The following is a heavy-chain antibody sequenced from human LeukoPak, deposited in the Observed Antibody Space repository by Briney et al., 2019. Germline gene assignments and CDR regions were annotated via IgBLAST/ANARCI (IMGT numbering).Heavy chain of an antibody. V-gene: IGHV3-23*01. CDR1: GFAFSTYA. J-gene: IGHJ4*02. Sequence: AGGSLRLSCTASGFAFSTYAMTWVRQAPGKGLEWVSAISGSGGTTYYADSVKGRFTISRDNSKNTLYLQMNSLRAEDTAVYYCAKHFPYFDYWGQGTLVTVSS. CDR2: ISGSGGTT. CDR3: AKHFPYFDY.